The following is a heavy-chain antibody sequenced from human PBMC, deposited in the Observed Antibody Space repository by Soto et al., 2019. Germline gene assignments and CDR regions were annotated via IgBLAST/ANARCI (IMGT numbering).Heavy chain of an antibody. CDR3: ARVLGLVVPAGGWFDP. J-gene: IGHJ5*02. V-gene: IGHV4-31*03. Sequence: SETLSLTCTVSGGSISSGGYYWSWIRQHPGKGLEWIGYIYYSGSTYYNPSLKSRVTISVDTSKNQFSLKLSSVTAADTAVYYCARVLGLVVPAGGWFDPWGQGTLVTVSS. CDR2: IYYSGST. CDR1: GGSISSGGYY. D-gene: IGHD2-2*01.